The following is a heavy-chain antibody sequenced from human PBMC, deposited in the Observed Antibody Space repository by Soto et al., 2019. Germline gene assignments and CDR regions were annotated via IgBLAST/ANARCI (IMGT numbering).Heavy chain of an antibody. CDR3: AREAIIVIAAPEYYFDY. Sequence: ELQLVESGGDLVQRGGSLRLSCAASGFDVSNTDMSWVRQAPGKGLEWVSVIYSGGYTNYADSGKGRFIVSRDSPKNTLYLQMDSLRAEDTAVYYCAREAIIVIAAPEYYFDYWGQGTLVTVSS. J-gene: IGHJ4*02. D-gene: IGHD3-22*01. CDR1: GFDVSNTD. CDR2: IYSGGYT. V-gene: IGHV3-66*01.